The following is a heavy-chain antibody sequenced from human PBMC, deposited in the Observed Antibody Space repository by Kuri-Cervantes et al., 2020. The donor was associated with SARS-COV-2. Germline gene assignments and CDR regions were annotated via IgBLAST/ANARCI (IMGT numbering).Heavy chain of an antibody. CDR2: IIPIFGTA. V-gene: IGHV1-69*13. CDR3: ATKLFGERWFDP. D-gene: IGHD3-10*01. CDR1: GCTFSSYA. J-gene: IGHJ5*02. Sequence: SVKVSCKASGCTFSSYAISWVRQAPGQGLEWMGGIIPIFGTANYAQKFQGRVTITADESTSTAYMELSSLRSEDTAVYYCATKLFGERWFDPWGQGILVTVSS.